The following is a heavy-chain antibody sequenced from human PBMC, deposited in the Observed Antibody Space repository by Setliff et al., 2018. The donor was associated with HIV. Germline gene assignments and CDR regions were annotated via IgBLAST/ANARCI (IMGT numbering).Heavy chain of an antibody. CDR2: SRSKSEGYAT. V-gene: IGHV3-72*01. Sequence: LSLTCTVSGGSISSGSYYWSWIRQAPGKGLEWLGRSRSKSEGYATYYAASVKDRFITSRDESKTALFLQMNSLRTEDAAIYYCALMLRGIPFWGRGTLVTVSS. CDR1: GGSISSGSYY. CDR3: ALMLRGIPF. D-gene: IGHD3-10*01. J-gene: IGHJ4*02.